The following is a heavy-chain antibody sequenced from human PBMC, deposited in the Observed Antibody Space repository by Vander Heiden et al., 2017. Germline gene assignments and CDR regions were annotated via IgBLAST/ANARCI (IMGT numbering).Heavy chain of an antibody. CDR3: TTGSNFGVETTAEDD. CDR2: IKSKADGGTT. V-gene: IGHV3-15*01. Sequence: EVQLVESGGGLVKPGGSLRLSCAASGFIFSKAWLSWFRQGPGRGLEWIGRIKSKADGGTTEDAAPLKGRFTISRDDSKNMIYLQMNNLKSEDTATYYCTTGSNFGVETTAEDDWGQGTTVTVSS. J-gene: IGHJ6*02. D-gene: IGHD3-3*01. CDR1: GFIFSKAW.